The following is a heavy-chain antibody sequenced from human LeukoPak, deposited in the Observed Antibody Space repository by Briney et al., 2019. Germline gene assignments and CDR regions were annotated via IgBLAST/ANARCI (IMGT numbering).Heavy chain of an antibody. J-gene: IGHJ6*02. D-gene: IGHD3-10*01. CDR1: GYSFTSYW. Sequence: PGESLKISCKGSGYSFTSYWIGWVRQMPGKGLEWMGIIYPGDSDTRYSPSFQGQVTISADKSISTAYLQWSSLKASDTAMYHCARPMVRGVIDYYGMDVWGQGTTVTVSS. CDR2: IYPGDSDT. V-gene: IGHV5-51*01. CDR3: ARPMVRGVIDYYGMDV.